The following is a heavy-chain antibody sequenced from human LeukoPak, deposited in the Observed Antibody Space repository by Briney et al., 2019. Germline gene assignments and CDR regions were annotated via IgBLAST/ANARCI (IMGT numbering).Heavy chain of an antibody. D-gene: IGHD5-12*01. CDR3: ARGRSTGYPYYFEY. CDR2: MNPNSGST. Sequence: ASVKVSYKPSVYTFTSYDINSVRQTTGQGLEWMGWMNPNSGSTGYAQKFQGRVTITRDTSISTAYMELSGLRSEDTAVYCCARGRSTGYPYYFEYWGQGTLVTVSS. J-gene: IGHJ4*02. CDR1: VYTFTSYD. V-gene: IGHV1-8*03.